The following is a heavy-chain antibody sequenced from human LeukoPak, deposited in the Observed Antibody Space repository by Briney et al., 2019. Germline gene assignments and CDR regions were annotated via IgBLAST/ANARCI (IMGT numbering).Heavy chain of an antibody. Sequence: GGSLRLSCAASGFTFSSYAMSWVRQAPGKGLDWVSAISSSGDTYYAGSVKGRFTISRDNAKNSLYLQMNSLRAEDTAVYYCARAAGPLGRYYGMDVWGQGTTVTVSS. D-gene: IGHD7-27*01. CDR2: ISSSGDT. CDR3: ARAAGPLGRYYGMDV. V-gene: IGHV3-23*01. CDR1: GFTFSSYA. J-gene: IGHJ6*02.